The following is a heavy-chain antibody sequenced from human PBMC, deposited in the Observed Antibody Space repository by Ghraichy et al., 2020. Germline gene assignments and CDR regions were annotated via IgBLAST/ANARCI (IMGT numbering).Heavy chain of an antibody. Sequence: SETLSLTCAVYGGSFSGYYWSWIRQPPGKGLEWIGEINHSGSTNYNPSLKSRVTISVDTSKNQFSLKLSSVTAADTAVYYCARVISLWLVRGMVDYWGQGTLVTVSS. CDR2: INHSGST. J-gene: IGHJ4*02. V-gene: IGHV4-34*01. CDR3: ARVISLWLVRGMVDY. CDR1: GGSFSGYY. D-gene: IGHD6-19*01.